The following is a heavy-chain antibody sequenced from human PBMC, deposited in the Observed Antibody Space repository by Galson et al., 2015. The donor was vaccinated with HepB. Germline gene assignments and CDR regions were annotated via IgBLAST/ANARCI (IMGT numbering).Heavy chain of an antibody. J-gene: IGHJ3*02. CDR3: ARAPSWDDAFDI. Sequence: SLRLSCAASGFTFSDYYMSWIRQAPGKGLEWVSYISSSDSTIYYADSVKGRFTISRDNAKNSLYLQMNSLRAEDTAVYYCARAPSWDDAFDIWGQGTMVTVSS. V-gene: IGHV3-11*01. CDR2: ISSSDSTI. CDR1: GFTFSDYY. D-gene: IGHD2-2*01.